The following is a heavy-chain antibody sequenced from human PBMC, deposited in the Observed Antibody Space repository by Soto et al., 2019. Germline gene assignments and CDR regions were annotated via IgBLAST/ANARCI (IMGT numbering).Heavy chain of an antibody. D-gene: IGHD3-9*01. CDR1: GASISSYY. Sequence: SETLSLTCSVSGASISSYYWTWIRQPPGGGLEWIGYMHHTQGTNDNPSLRGRVHMSIDTSMNQFSLRLTSVTAADTAVYYCARVPFVGYFDWLDPRGHGTLVTVSS. J-gene: IGHJ5*02. CDR3: ARVPFVGYFDWLDP. V-gene: IGHV4-59*01. CDR2: MHHTQGT.